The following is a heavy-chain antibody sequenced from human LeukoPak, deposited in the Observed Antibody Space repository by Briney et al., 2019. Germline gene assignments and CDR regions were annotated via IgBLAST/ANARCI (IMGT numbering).Heavy chain of an antibody. J-gene: IGHJ3*02. V-gene: IGHV3-21*04. CDR3: AKGGVVIYAFDI. CDR2: ISSSSSYI. Sequence: GGSLRLSCAASGFTFSSYSMNWVRQAPGKGLEWVSSISSSSSYIYYADSVKGRFTISRDNAKNSLYLQMNSLRAEDTAVYYCAKGGVVIYAFDIWGQGTMVTVSS. CDR1: GFTFSSYS. D-gene: IGHD3-22*01.